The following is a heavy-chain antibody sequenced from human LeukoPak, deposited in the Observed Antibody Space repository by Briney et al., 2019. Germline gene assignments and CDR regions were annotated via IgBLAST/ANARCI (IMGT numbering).Heavy chain of an antibody. D-gene: IGHD6-19*01. J-gene: IGHJ4*02. CDR3: AKDLSSGWSFGS. CDR2: IWFDGSEK. Sequence: AGGSLRLSCAASGFIFRNHGMHWVRQAPGKGLEWVTFIWFDGSEKYYADSVRGRFTISRDNSKNTVNLQMNSLRTEDTALYYCAKDLSSGWSFGSWGQGTLVTVSS. CDR1: GFIFRNHG. V-gene: IGHV3-30*02.